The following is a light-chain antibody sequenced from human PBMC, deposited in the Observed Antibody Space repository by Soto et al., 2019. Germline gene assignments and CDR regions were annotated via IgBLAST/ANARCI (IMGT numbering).Light chain of an antibody. CDR1: QSVSSNY. CDR2: GAS. V-gene: IGKV3-20*01. J-gene: IGKJ4*01. Sequence: EIVLTQSPGTLSLSPGERATLSCRASQSVSSNYLAWYQQKPGQAPRLLIYGASSRATSTPDRFSGSGSGPEFTLKISKMGHENLEEYHGQQYGSTHNTFGEGTKVEIK. CDR3: QQYGSTHNT.